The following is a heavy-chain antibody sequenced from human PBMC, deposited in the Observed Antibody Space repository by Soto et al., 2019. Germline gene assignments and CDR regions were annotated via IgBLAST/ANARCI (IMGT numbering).Heavy chain of an antibody. Sequence: GFGPTLVNPTQTLTLTCTFSGFSLSTSGVGVGWIRQPPGKALEWLALMYWDDDKFYRPSLKSRLTITKDTSKNQVVLTMTNMDHVDTATYYCAHLYYYDTSGYYRYFDYWGQGTLVTVSS. CDR1: GFSLSTSGVG. CDR3: AHLYYYDTSGYYRYFDY. CDR2: MYWDDDK. J-gene: IGHJ4*02. V-gene: IGHV2-5*02. D-gene: IGHD3-22*01.